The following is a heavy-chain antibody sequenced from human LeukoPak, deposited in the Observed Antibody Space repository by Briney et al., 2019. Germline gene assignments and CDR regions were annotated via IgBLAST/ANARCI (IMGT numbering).Heavy chain of an antibody. V-gene: IGHV4-34*01. CDR2: INHSGST. CDR3: ATQISYYSNYGYFDY. J-gene: IGHJ4*02. Sequence: SETLSLTCAVYGGSFSGYYWSWIRQPPGKGLEWIGEINHSGSTNYNPSLKSRVTISVDTSKNQFSLKLSSVTAEDTAVYYCATQISYYSNYGYFDYWGQGTLVTVSS. D-gene: IGHD4-11*01. CDR1: GGSFSGYY.